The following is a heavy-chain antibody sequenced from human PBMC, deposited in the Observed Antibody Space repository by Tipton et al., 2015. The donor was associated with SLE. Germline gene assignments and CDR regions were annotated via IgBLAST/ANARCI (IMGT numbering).Heavy chain of an antibody. CDR2: INNSGST. CDR3: ARLSMPYFDY. CDR1: GGSFSAYY. V-gene: IGHV4-34*01. J-gene: IGHJ4*02. D-gene: IGHD2-2*01. Sequence: TLSLTCVVYGGSFSAYYWSWIRQAPGKGLEWIGEINNSGSTNYNPSLKSRVTISVDTSKSQFSLKLSSVTAADTAVYYCARLSMPYFDYWGQGTLVTVSS.